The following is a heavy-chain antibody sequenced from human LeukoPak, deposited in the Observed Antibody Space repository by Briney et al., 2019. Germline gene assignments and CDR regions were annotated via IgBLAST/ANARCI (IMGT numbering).Heavy chain of an antibody. V-gene: IGHV4-59*08. D-gene: IGHD2-2*01. CDR2: IYYSGST. CDR1: GGSISSYY. CDR3: ARWGQHCSSTSCSNWFDP. J-gene: IGHJ5*02. Sequence: SETLSLTCTVSGGSISSYYWSWIRQPPGKGLEWIGYIYYSGSTNYNPSLKSRVTISVDTSKNQFSLKLSSVTAADTAVYYCARWGQHCSSTSCSNWFDPWGQGTLVTVSS.